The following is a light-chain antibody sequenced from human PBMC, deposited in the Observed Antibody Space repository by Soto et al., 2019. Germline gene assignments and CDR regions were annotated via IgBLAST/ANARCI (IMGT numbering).Light chain of an antibody. CDR2: WAS. CDR3: QQYESTPPT. J-gene: IGKJ2*01. Sequence: DIVMTQSPDSLAVSLGERATINCKSSQNVLYSSNTNNYLAWYQQRPGQPPKLLIYWASTRESGVPYRFRGSGSGTDFTPTITSLQAEDVAGYSCQQYESTPPTFGQGTKLEIK. CDR1: QNVLYSSNTNNY. V-gene: IGKV4-1*01.